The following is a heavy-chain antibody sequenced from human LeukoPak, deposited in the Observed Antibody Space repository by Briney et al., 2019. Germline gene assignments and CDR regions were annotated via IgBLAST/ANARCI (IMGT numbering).Heavy chain of an antibody. J-gene: IGHJ3*02. Sequence: KASETLSLTCTVSGGSISSGDYYWSWIRQPPGKGLEWIGYIYYSGSTYYNPSLKSRVTISVDTSKNQFSLKLSSVTAADTAVYYCAREPGATVIKGDAFDIWGQGTMVTVSS. V-gene: IGHV4-30-4*01. CDR2: IYYSGST. D-gene: IGHD4-23*01. CDR1: GGSISSGDYY. CDR3: AREPGATVIKGDAFDI.